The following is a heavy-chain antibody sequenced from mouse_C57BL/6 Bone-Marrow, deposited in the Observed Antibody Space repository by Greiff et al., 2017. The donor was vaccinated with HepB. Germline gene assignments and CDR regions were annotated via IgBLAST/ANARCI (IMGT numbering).Heavy chain of an antibody. CDR3: ARRLLDAMDY. CDR2: IYPGDGDT. J-gene: IGHJ4*01. V-gene: IGHV1-80*01. Sequence: QVQLKESGAELVKPGASVKISCKASGYAFSSYWMNWVKQRPGKGLEWIGQIYPGDGDTNYNGKFKGKATLTADKSSSTAYMQLSSLTSEDSAVYFCARRLLDAMDYWGQGTSVTVSS. CDR1: GYAFSSYW. D-gene: IGHD3-2*02.